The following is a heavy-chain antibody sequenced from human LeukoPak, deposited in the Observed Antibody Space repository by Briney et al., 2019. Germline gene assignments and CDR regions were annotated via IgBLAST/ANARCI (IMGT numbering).Heavy chain of an antibody. CDR1: GSTFSSYA. CDR3: AKVKRGVPAASNYFDY. Sequence: GGSLRLSCAASGSTFSSYAMSWVRQAPGKGLEWVSAISGSGGSTCYADSVKGRFTISRDNSKNTLYLQMNSLRAEDTAVYYCAKVKRGVPAASNYFDYWGQGTLVTVSS. J-gene: IGHJ4*02. CDR2: ISGSGGST. D-gene: IGHD2-2*01. V-gene: IGHV3-23*01.